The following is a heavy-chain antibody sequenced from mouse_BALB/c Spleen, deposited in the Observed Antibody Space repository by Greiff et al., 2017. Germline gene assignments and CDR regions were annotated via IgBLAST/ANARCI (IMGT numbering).Heavy chain of an antibody. Sequence: EVKVVESGGGLVKPGGSLKLSCAASGFAFSSYDMSWVRQTPEKRLEWVAYISSGGGSTYYPDTVKGRFTISRDNAKNTLYLQMSSLKSEDTAMYYCARHYYGSRDYAMDYWGQGTSVTVSS. V-gene: IGHV5-12-1*01. CDR1: GFAFSSYD. J-gene: IGHJ4*01. CDR2: ISSGGGST. D-gene: IGHD1-1*01. CDR3: ARHYYGSRDYAMDY.